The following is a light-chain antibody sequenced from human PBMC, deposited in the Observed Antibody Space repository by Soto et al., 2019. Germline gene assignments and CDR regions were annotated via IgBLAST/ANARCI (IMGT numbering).Light chain of an antibody. CDR2: EGS. CDR3: TSYSSSDIFYV. CDR1: SSDVGSYNL. J-gene: IGLJ1*01. V-gene: IGLV2-14*02. Sequence: QSALTQPASVSGSPGQSITISCTGTSSDVGSYNLVSWYQHHPGKAPKLMIYEGSKRPSGVSNRFSGSRSGNTASLTISGLQAEDKANFYCTSYSSSDIFYVFGTGTKVTVL.